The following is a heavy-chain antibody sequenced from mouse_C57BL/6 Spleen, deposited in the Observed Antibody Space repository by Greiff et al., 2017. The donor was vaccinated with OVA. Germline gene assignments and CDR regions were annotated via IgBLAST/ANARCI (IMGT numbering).Heavy chain of an antibody. V-gene: IGHV1-52*01. D-gene: IGHD4-1*01. J-gene: IGHJ3*01. Sequence: QVQLQQPGAELVRPGSSVKLSCKASGYTFTSYWMHWVKQRPIQGLEWIGNIDPSDSETHYNQKFKDKATLTVDKSSSTAYMQLSSLTSEYSAVYYCAREDWDGGFAYWGQGTLVTVSA. CDR1: GYTFTSYW. CDR3: AREDWDGGFAY. CDR2: IDPSDSET.